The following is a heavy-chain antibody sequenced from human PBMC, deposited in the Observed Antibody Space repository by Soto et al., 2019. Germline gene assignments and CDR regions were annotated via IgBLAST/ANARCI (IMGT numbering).Heavy chain of an antibody. Sequence: ASVKVSCKASGGTFSSYTISWVRQAPGQGLEWMGRIIPILGIANYAQKFQGRVTITADKSTSTAYMELSSLRSEDTAVYYCQLMVRGVIADLDAFDIWGQGTMVTVSS. J-gene: IGHJ3*02. D-gene: IGHD3-10*01. CDR3: QLMVRGVIADLDAFDI. CDR2: IIPILGIA. V-gene: IGHV1-69*02. CDR1: GGTFSSYT.